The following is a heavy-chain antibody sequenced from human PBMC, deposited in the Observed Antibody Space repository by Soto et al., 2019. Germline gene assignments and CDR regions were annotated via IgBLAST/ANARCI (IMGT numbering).Heavy chain of an antibody. CDR1: GFSFSSYG. Sequence: GGSLRLSCAASGFSFSSYGMHWVRQAPGKGLEWVALISYDGGNEYYADSVKGRFTISRDNSRVTLSLQMDILKPEDSAVYYCERDTGSDFQHPNLTDYWGQGTLVTVSS. CDR3: ERDTGSDFQHPNLTDY. V-gene: IGHV3-30*03. CDR2: ISYDGGNE. D-gene: IGHD2-2*01. J-gene: IGHJ4*02.